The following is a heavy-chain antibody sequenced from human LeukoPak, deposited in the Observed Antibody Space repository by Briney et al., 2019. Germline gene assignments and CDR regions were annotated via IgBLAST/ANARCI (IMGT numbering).Heavy chain of an antibody. J-gene: IGHJ4*02. V-gene: IGHV3-7*01. CDR3: AREGISYYFDY. Sequence: GGSLRLSCAVSGFTFSNYWMTWVRQAPGKGLEWVANIRQDGSEKYYVDSVKGRFTISRDNAKNSMYLQMNSLRAEDTAVYYCAREGISYYFDYWGQGTLVTVSS. CDR1: GFTFSNYW. D-gene: IGHD1-14*01. CDR2: IRQDGSEK.